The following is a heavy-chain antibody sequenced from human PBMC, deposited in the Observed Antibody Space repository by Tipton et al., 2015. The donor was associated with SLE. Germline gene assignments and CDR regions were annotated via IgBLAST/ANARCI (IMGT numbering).Heavy chain of an antibody. CDR2: IYYSGST. D-gene: IGHD6-13*01. CDR3: ARLYSSSWQRSDY. Sequence: TLSLTCTVSGGSISDYFCSWIRQPPGKGLEWIGYIYYSGSTNYNPSLKSRVTISVDTSKNQFSLKLSSVTAADTAVYYCARLYSSSWQRSDYWGQGTLVTVSS. J-gene: IGHJ4*02. CDR1: GGSISDYF. V-gene: IGHV4-59*01.